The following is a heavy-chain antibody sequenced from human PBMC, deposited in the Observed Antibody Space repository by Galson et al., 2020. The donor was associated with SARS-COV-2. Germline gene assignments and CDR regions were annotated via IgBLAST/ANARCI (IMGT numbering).Heavy chain of an antibody. V-gene: IGHV3-23*01. Sequence: GGSLRLSCTASGFTLSTYAMSWVRQPPGKVLEWVSSIRGSDGSTYYADSVKGRFTISRDNSKSTLSLQMNSLRAEDTAVYYCAKMRSGIAAAGTNYWGQGTLVTVSS. CDR1: GFTLSTYA. D-gene: IGHD6-13*01. CDR3: AKMRSGIAAAGTNY. CDR2: IRGSDGST. J-gene: IGHJ4*02.